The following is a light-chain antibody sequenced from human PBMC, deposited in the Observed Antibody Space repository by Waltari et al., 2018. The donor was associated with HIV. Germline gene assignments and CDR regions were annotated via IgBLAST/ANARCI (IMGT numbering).Light chain of an antibody. CDR2: KVS. Sequence: DVVMTQSPLSLPVTLVQPASISCRSSESLVNRDGNTSLYWFHQRPVQSPRRLLYKVSDRDYGVPDRFSGSGSGNDFTLKSSRVEAEDAGFYYCMQGTHWPPWTFGQGTKVEIK. CDR1: ESLVNRDGNTS. CDR3: MQGTHWPPWT. V-gene: IGKV2-30*01. J-gene: IGKJ1*01.